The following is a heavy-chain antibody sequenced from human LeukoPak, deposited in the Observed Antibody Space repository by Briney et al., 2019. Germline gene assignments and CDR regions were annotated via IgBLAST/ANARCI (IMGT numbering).Heavy chain of an antibody. CDR2: MNPNSGNT. CDR3: ARAHYDILTGYFSYYYYGMDV. CDR1: GYTFTSYD. J-gene: IGHJ6*02. D-gene: IGHD3-9*01. V-gene: IGHV1-8*01. Sequence: ASVKVSCKASGYTFTSYDINWVRQATGQGLEWMGWMNPNSGNTGYAQKFQGRVTMTRNTSISTAYMKLSSLRSEDTAVYYCARAHYDILTGYFSYYYYGMDVWGQGTTVTVSS.